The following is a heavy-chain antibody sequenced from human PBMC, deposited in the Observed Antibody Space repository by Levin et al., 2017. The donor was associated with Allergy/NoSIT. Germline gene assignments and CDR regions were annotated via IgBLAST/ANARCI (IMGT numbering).Heavy chain of an antibody. J-gene: IGHJ4*02. Sequence: LKISCRGSGYTFTNFWIGWVRQMPGKGLEWMGILYPGDSDTRYSPSFQGHVTISADKSISTAYLQWSSLKASDTAIYFCARADGVVAASDSWGQGTLVTVSS. CDR2: LYPGDSDT. D-gene: IGHD2-15*01. CDR1: GYTFTNFW. CDR3: ARADGVVAASDS. V-gene: IGHV5-51*01.